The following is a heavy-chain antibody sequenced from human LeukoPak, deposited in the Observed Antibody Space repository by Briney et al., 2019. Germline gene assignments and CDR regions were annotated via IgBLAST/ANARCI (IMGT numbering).Heavy chain of an antibody. J-gene: IGHJ3*01. V-gene: IGHV4-39*01. CDR3: ARRNSSGYYYVLLHDAFDL. D-gene: IGHD3-22*01. Sequence: SDTLSLTCTVSGGSISSSSYYWGWIRQPPGKGLGWIGSIYYNGSTYYNPSLKSRVTISVGTSKNQFSLKLSSVTAADTAVYYCARRNSSGYYYVLLHDAFDLWGQGTMVTVSS. CDR2: IYYNGST. CDR1: GGSISSSSYY.